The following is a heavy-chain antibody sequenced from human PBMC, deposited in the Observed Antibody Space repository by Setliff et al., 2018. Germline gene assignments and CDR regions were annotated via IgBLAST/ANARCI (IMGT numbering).Heavy chain of an antibody. J-gene: IGHJ3*02. CDR3: ARDPLTTNRRRAFDI. D-gene: IGHD4-17*01. Sequence: LSLTCTVSGGSISSYYWSWIRQPPGKGLEWIAYIYYSGSTNYNPSLKSRVTISVDTSKNQFSLKLSSVTAADTAVYYCARDPLTTNRRRAFDIWGQGTMVTV. CDR2: IYYSGST. CDR1: GGSISSYY. V-gene: IGHV4-59*12.